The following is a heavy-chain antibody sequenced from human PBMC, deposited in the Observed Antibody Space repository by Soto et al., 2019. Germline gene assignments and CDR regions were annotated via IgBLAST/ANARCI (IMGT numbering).Heavy chain of an antibody. J-gene: IGHJ4*02. CDR2: IYYSGST. V-gene: IGHV4-31*03. CDR1: GGSISRGGYY. D-gene: IGHD4-17*01. CDR3: ATRSLNYGDYVGRFDY. Sequence: SETLSLTCPVSGGSISRGGYYWSWIRRHPGKGLEWIGYIYYSGSTYYNPSLKSRVTISVDTSKNQFSLKLSSVTAADTAVYYCATRSLNYGDYVGRFDYWGQGTLVTVSS.